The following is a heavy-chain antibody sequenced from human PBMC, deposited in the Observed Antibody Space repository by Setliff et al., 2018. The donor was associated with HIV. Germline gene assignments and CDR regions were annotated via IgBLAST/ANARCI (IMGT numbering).Heavy chain of an antibody. CDR1: GGSFSGYN. V-gene: IGHV4-34*01. D-gene: IGHD4-4*01. Sequence: LSLTCAVYGGSFSGYNWNWIRQPPGKGLEWIAEIDHTGSTSYNPSLKSRVTISIDTPRNQFSVKLTSVTAADAALYYCARGQWQYSLPRLDFWGQGTLVTVS. CDR2: IDHTGST. CDR3: ARGQWQYSLPRLDF. J-gene: IGHJ4*02.